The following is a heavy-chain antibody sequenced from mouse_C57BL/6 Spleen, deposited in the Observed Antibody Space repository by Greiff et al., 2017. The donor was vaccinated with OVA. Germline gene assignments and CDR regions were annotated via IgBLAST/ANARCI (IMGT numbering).Heavy chain of an antibody. V-gene: IGHV1-69*01. CDR1: GYTFTGYW. CDR2: IDPSDSYT. J-gene: IGHJ2*01. Sequence: VQLQQPGAELVMPGASVKLSCKASGYTFTGYWMHWVKQRPGQGLEWIGEIDPSDSYTNYNQKFKGKSTLTVDKSSSTAYMQLSSLTSEDSAVYYCAITTVVATNFDYWGQGITLTVSS. CDR3: AITTVVATNFDY. D-gene: IGHD1-1*01.